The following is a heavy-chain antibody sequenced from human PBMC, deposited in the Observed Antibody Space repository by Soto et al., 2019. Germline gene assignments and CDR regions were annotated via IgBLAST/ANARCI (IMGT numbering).Heavy chain of an antibody. CDR1: GDSVSSNSAA. V-gene: IGHV6-1*01. CDR3: ARGAXYSSGWYGLDYYYGMDV. Sequence: LSLTCAISGDSVSSNSAAWNWIRQSPSRGLEWLGRTYYRSKWYNDYAVSVKSRITINPDTSKNQFSLQLNSVTPEDTAVYYCARGAXYSSGWYGLDYYYGMDVWGQGTTVTVSS. CDR2: TYYRSKWYN. J-gene: IGHJ6*02. D-gene: IGHD6-19*01.